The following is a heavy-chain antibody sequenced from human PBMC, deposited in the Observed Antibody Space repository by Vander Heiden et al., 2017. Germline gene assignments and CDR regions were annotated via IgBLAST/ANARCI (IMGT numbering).Heavy chain of an antibody. CDR2: ISYDGSIK. D-gene: IGHD3-3*01. CDR1: GFTFSSYA. Sequence: QVQLVESGGGVVQPGKSMRLSCAASGFTFSSYAMHWVRQAPGKGLEWVAMISYDGSIKNYADSVKGRFTISRDNSENTLFLHMSSLTPEDTAVFYCARDWSYFDFRSASYLPRSSHWGQGTLVTVSS. J-gene: IGHJ4*02. CDR3: ARDWSYFDFRSASYLPRSSH. V-gene: IGHV3-30-3*01.